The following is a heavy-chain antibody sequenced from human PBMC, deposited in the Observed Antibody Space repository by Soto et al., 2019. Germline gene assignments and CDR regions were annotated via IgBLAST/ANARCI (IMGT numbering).Heavy chain of an antibody. Sequence: SETLSLTCTVSGGSISSYYWSWIRQPAGKGLEWIGRIYTSGSTNYNPSLKSRVTMSVDTSKNQFSLKLSSVTAADTAVYYCAREAWIVGATKFDYWGQGTLVTVSS. J-gene: IGHJ4*02. CDR3: AREAWIVGATKFDY. CDR1: GGSISSYY. V-gene: IGHV4-4*07. D-gene: IGHD1-26*01. CDR2: IYTSGST.